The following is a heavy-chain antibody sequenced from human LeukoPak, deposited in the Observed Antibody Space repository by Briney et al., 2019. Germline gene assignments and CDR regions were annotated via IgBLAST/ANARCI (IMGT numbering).Heavy chain of an antibody. Sequence: PGGSLRLSCAASGFTFSSYSMNWVRQAPGKGLEWVSYISSSSSTIYYADSVGGRFTISRDNAKNSLYLQMNSLRAEDTAVYYCARGGVFDYWGQGTLVTVSS. D-gene: IGHD3-16*01. CDR1: GFTFSSYS. CDR2: ISSSSSTI. CDR3: ARGGVFDY. J-gene: IGHJ4*02. V-gene: IGHV3-48*01.